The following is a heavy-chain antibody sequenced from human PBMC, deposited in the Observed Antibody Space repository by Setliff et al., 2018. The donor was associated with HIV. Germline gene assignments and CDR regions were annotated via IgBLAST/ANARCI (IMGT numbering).Heavy chain of an antibody. CDR1: GGSMNSHY. CDR3: ARPSQAYCGGDCSPDY. V-gene: IGHV4-59*11. CDR2: IYYTGIP. D-gene: IGHD2-21*02. Sequence: SETLSLTCSVFGGSMNSHYWSWIRQPPGKGLEWIGLIYYTGIPTYSPSLKSRATISVDTSKNQFSLKLNSVTAADTAMYYCARPSQAYCGGDCSPDYWGQGTLVTVSS. J-gene: IGHJ4*02.